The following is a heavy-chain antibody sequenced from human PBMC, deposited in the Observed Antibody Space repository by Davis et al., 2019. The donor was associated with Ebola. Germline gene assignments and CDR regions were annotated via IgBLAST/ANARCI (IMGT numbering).Heavy chain of an antibody. CDR3: ARVNRRYNWFDP. Sequence: MPSETLSLTCTVSGGSTSSYYWSWIRQPPGKGLEWIGYISYSGSTNYNPSLKSRVTISVDTSKNQFSLKLNSVTAADTAVYYCARVNRRYNWFDPWGQGTLVTVSS. V-gene: IGHV4-59*01. CDR2: ISYSGST. J-gene: IGHJ5*02. D-gene: IGHD2/OR15-2a*01. CDR1: GGSTSSYY.